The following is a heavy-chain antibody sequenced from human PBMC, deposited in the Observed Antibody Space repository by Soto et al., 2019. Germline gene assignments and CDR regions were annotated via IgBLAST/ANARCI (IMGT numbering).Heavy chain of an antibody. CDR3: VRVVGRMFILDY. D-gene: IGHD3-10*02. J-gene: IGHJ4*02. V-gene: IGHV4-61*01. Sequence: QVQLQESGPGLVKPSETLSLTCTVSGDSVNSDSYSWGWIRQPPGKGLEWIGYIHYSGSTNYNPSPKSRVTISVDTSRNQFSLKLSSLTAADTAIFYCVRVVGRMFILDYWGQGTLVTVSS. CDR1: GDSVNSDSYS. CDR2: IHYSGST.